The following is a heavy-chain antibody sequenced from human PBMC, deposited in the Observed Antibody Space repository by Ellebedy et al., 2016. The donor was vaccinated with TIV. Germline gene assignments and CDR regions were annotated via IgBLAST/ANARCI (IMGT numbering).Heavy chain of an antibody. D-gene: IGHD6-19*01. CDR3: AGPMVGVAGEIDY. CDR2: ISSSSTYI. V-gene: IGHV3-21*06. Sequence: GESLKISXTTSGFTFGDYGLSWFRQAPGKGLEWVSSISSSSTYIYYADSVKGRFTISRDNTKNSLYLQMNSLRAEDTAVYYCAGPMVGVAGEIDYWGQGTLVTVSS. J-gene: IGHJ4*02. CDR1: GFTFGDYG.